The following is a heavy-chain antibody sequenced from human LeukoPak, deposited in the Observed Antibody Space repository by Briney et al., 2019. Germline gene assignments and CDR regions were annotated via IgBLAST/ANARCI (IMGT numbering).Heavy chain of an antibody. V-gene: IGHV3-21*01. Sequence: RGGSLRLSCAASGFTFSTYSMNWVRQAPGKGLEWISFISTSSIYIYYADSVKGRFTISRDNARNSLYLQMNSLRAEDTAVYYCARGEWSSSPFDYWGQGTLVTVSS. CDR1: GFTFSTYS. CDR2: ISTSSIYI. J-gene: IGHJ4*02. CDR3: ARGEWSSSPFDY. D-gene: IGHD6-6*01.